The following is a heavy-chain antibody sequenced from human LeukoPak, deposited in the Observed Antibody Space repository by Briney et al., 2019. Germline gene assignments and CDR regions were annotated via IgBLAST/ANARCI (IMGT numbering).Heavy chain of an antibody. CDR1: GFTFSSYE. CDR3: ARDLSPVVRASPMGY. Sequence: PGGSLRLSCAASGFTFSSYEMNWVRQAPGKGLEWVSYIISSGSTIYYADSVKGRFTISRDNAKNSLYLQMNSLRAEDTAVYYCARDLSPVVRASPMGYWGQGTLVTVSS. V-gene: IGHV3-48*03. D-gene: IGHD3-10*01. J-gene: IGHJ4*02. CDR2: IISSGSTI.